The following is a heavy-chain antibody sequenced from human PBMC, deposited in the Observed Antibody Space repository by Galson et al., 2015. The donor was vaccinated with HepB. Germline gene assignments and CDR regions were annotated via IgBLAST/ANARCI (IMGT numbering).Heavy chain of an antibody. CDR3: ARGLSGDYPNTFEY. D-gene: IGHD2-21*02. CDR2: IYSDGRT. J-gene: IGHJ4*02. Sequence: SLRLSCAPSGCIVSDSYITWIRQAPGKGPEWVSVIYSDGRTFYNDTVKGRFIISRDDSENTVSLQMNNVRVEDTAVYYCARGLSGDYPNTFEYWGQGTLVTVSS. V-gene: IGHV3-53*01. CDR1: GCIVSDSY.